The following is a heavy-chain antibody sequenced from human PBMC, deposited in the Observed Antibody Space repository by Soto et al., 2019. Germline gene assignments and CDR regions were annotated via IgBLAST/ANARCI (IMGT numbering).Heavy chain of an antibody. CDR3: ARHPPRYSGYSPPYYGMDV. Sequence: GESLKISCKGSGYSFTSYWIGWVRQMPGKGLEWMGIIYPGDSDTRYSPSFQGQVTISADKSISTAYLQWSSLKASDTAMYYCARHPPRYSGYSPPYYGMDVWGQGTTVTVSS. CDR1: GYSFTSYW. V-gene: IGHV5-51*01. CDR2: IYPGDSDT. J-gene: IGHJ6*02. D-gene: IGHD5-12*01.